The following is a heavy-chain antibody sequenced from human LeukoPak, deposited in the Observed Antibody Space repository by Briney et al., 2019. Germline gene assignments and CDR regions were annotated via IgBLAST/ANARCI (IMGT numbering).Heavy chain of an antibody. CDR2: VDQSGST. Sequence: PSETLSLTCAVSGGSFTGYSWSWIRQPPGKGLEWIGEVDQSGSTNYNPSLKSRITISIDTSKNQFSLRLSSVTAADTAVYYCARQASGSSWLRVLFDPWGRGTLVTVSS. CDR3: ARQASGSSWLRVLFDP. J-gene: IGHJ5*02. D-gene: IGHD3-10*01. V-gene: IGHV4-34*01. CDR1: GGSFTGYS.